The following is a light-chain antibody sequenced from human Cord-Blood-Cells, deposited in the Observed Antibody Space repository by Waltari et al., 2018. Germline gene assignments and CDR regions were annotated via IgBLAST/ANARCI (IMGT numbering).Light chain of an antibody. J-gene: IGKJ5*01. CDR3: QQYDNLPIT. Sequence: DIQMTQSPSSLSASVGDRVTITCQASQDISNYLNWYQQKPGKAPKLLIYDASNLETGCPSRFSGSGSGTDFTFTISSLQPEDIATYYCQQYDNLPITFGQGTRLEIK. V-gene: IGKV1-33*01. CDR1: QDISNY. CDR2: DAS.